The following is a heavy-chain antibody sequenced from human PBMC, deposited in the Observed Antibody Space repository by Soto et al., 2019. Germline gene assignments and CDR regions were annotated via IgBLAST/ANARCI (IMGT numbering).Heavy chain of an antibody. V-gene: IGHV1-18*01. CDR3: AGDLGDYDSSGYYQFDY. CDR2: ISAYNGNT. D-gene: IGHD3-22*01. Sequence: QVQLVQSGAEVKKPGASVKVSCKASGYTFTSYGISWVRQAPGQGLEWMGWISAYNGNTNYAQKLKGRVTMTTDTSTSTAYMGLRSLRSDDTAVYYCAGDLGDYDSSGYYQFDYWGQGTLVTVSS. J-gene: IGHJ4*02. CDR1: GYTFTSYG.